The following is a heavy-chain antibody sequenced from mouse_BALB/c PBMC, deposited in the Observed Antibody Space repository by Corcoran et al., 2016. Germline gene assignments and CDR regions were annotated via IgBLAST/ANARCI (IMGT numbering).Heavy chain of an antibody. D-gene: IGHD2-3*01. CDR2: ISYDGSN. CDR3: ASVYDGYLIDY. Sequence: DVQLQESGHGLVKPSQSLSLTCSVTGYSITSGYYWNWIRQFPGNKLEWMGYISYDGSNNYNPSLKNRISIPRDTSKNQFFLKLNSVTTEDTATYYCASVYDGYLIDYWGQGTTLTVSS. CDR1: GYSITSGYY. V-gene: IGHV3-6*02. J-gene: IGHJ2*01.